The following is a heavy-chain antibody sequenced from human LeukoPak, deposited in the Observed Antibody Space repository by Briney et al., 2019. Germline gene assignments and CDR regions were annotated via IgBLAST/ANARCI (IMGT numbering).Heavy chain of an antibody. CDR2: ITTYNGNT. D-gene: IGHD6-6*01. CDR3: ARLIEYRTSSRVFDI. V-gene: IGHV1-18*01. CDR1: GYSLTTYG. J-gene: IGHJ3*02. Sequence: GAAVKVSCKASGYSLTTYGITWVRQAPGQGLEWMGWITTYNGNTNYARKLQGRVTMTTDTSTNTAYVELGSLRPDDTAVYYCARLIEYRTSSRVFDIWGQGTMVTVSS.